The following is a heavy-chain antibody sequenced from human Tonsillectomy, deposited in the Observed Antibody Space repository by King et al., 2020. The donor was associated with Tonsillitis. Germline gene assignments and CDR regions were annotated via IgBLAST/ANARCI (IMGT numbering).Heavy chain of an antibody. D-gene: IGHD3-10*01. CDR1: GLTFSDYY. J-gene: IGHJ4*02. V-gene: IGHV3-11*01. CDR2: ISFSGNTI. Sequence: VQLVESGGGLVKPGGSLRLSCAASGLTFSDYYMNWIRQAPGKGLEWVTYISFSGNTIHYADSVSGRFTISRDNAKNSLYLQMNSLRAEDTAVYYGASSLRGLGVFDNWGQGILVTVSS. CDR3: ASSLRGLGVFDN.